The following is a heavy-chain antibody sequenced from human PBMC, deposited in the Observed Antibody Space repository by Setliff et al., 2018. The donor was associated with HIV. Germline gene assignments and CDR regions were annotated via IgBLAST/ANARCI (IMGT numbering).Heavy chain of an antibody. Sequence: SETLSPTCTVSGISISSYYWSWIRQPAGKGLEWIGRINRSGSTKYNPSLKSRVTMSVDTSKNYVSLKLNSVTAADTAVYYCAREDYNWNDLRWFDPWGQGTLVTVSS. CDR3: AREDYNWNDLRWFDP. CDR2: INRSGST. D-gene: IGHD1-1*01. CDR1: GISISSYY. J-gene: IGHJ5*02. V-gene: IGHV4-4*07.